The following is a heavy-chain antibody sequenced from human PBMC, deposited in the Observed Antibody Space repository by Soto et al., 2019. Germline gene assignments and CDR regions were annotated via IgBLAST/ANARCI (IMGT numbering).Heavy chain of an antibody. CDR3: ARGVYSGYYDLPYGMDV. V-gene: IGHV5-51*01. J-gene: IGHJ6*02. D-gene: IGHD3-3*01. Sequence: GESLKISCKGSGYSFTSYWIGWVRQMPGKGLEWMGIIYPGDSDTRYSPSFQGQVTISADKSISTAYLQWSSLKASDTAMYYCARGVYSGYYDLPYGMDVWGQGTTVTVSS. CDR2: IYPGDSDT. CDR1: GYSFTSYW.